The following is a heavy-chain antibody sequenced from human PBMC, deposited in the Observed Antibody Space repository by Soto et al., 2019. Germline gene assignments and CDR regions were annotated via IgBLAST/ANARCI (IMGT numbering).Heavy chain of an antibody. D-gene: IGHD1-7*01. CDR2: ISSNGGTT. CDR1: GFTFSSYD. Sequence: EVQLAESGGGMVQPGGSLRLSCVASGFTFSSYDMHWVRQAPGKRLEYVSSISSNGGTTYYGNSMKGRFTISRDNSKNTLYLQMGSLRAEDMAVYYCVRRVTGNYDYWGQGAMVTVSS. J-gene: IGHJ4*02. CDR3: VRRVTGNYDY. V-gene: IGHV3-64*01.